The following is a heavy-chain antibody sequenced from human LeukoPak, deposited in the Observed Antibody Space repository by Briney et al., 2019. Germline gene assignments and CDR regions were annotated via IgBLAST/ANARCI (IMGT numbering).Heavy chain of an antibody. CDR3: ARDLSHRYYDSSGYYDY. CDR1: GFTFSSYW. J-gene: IGHJ4*02. D-gene: IGHD3-22*01. CDR2: TNSDGSSK. Sequence: GGSLRLSCAASGFTFSSYWMHWVRQAPGKGLVWVSRTNSDGSSKSYADSAKGRFTISRDNAKNTLYLQMNSLRAEDTAVYYCARDLSHRYYDSSGYYDYWGQGTLVTVSS. V-gene: IGHV3-74*01.